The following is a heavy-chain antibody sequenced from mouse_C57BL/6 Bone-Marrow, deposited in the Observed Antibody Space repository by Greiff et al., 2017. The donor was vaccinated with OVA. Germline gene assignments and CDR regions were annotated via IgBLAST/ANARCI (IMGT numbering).Heavy chain of an antibody. CDR2: FYPGSGSI. Sequence: QVQLKESGAELVKPGASVKLSCKASGYTFTEYTIHWVKQRSGQGLEWIGWFYPGSGSIKYNEKFKDKATLTADKSSSTVYMELSRLTSEDSAVYFCARGTYYGNYFDYWGQGTTLTVSS. V-gene: IGHV1-62-2*01. J-gene: IGHJ2*01. CDR1: GYTFTEYT. D-gene: IGHD2-10*01. CDR3: ARGTYYGNYFDY.